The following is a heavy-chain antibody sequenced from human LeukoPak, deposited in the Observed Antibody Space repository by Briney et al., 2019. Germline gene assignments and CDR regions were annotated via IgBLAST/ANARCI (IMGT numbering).Heavy chain of an antibody. CDR3: ARDSKSTADAFDI. Sequence: KPSGTLSLTCAVSGGSINSSHWWSWVRQSPGKGLEWIGNTYHSDYTNYNPSLKSRATISVDKSKNQLSLKVTSVTAADTAMYYCARDSKSTADAFDIWDQGTMVTVSS. CDR2: TYHSDYT. J-gene: IGHJ3*02. D-gene: IGHD5/OR15-5a*01. CDR1: GGSINSSHW. V-gene: IGHV4-4*02.